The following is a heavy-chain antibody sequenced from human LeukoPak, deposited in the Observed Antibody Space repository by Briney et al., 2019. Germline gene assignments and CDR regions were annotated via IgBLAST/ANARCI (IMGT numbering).Heavy chain of an antibody. V-gene: IGHV3-23*01. D-gene: IGHD2-15*01. CDR1: GFTFRNYG. CDR2: ISNSGGNT. Sequence: GGSLRLSCAASGFTFRNYGMSWVRQAPGKGLEWVSAISNSGGNTYYADSVKGRFTISRDNSRNTLYLQMNSLRAEDTAVYYCTRLHGGYPFDYWGQGTLVTVSS. CDR3: TRLHGGYPFDY. J-gene: IGHJ4*02.